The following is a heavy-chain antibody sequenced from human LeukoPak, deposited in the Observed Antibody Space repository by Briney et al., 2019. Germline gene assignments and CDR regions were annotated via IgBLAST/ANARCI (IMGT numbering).Heavy chain of an antibody. CDR3: ARHLRLRLGESPNWFDP. Sequence: SETLSLTCTVSGGSICSSSYYWGWIRQPPGKGLEWIGSIYYSGSTYYNPSLKSRVTISVDTSKNQFSLKLSSVTAADTAVYYCARHLRLRLGESPNWFDPWGQGTLVTVSS. CDR1: GGSICSSSYY. CDR2: IYYSGST. V-gene: IGHV4-39*01. J-gene: IGHJ5*02. D-gene: IGHD3-16*01.